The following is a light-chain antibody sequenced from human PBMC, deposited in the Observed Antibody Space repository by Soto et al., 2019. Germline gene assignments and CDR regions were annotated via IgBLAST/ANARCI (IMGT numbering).Light chain of an antibody. CDR1: SSDVGNYNY. CDR3: SSYTSSTTMYV. CDR2: DVS. J-gene: IGLJ1*01. Sequence: QSALTQPASVSGSPGQSITISCTGASSDVGNYNYVSWYQQHPGKAPKLIIYDVSNRPSGVSNRFSGSKSGNTASLTISGLQAEDEADSYCSSYTSSTTMYVLGNGTKVTVL. V-gene: IGLV2-14*03.